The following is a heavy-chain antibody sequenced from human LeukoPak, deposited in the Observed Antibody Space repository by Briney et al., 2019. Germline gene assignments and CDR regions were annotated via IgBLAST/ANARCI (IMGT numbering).Heavy chain of an antibody. CDR2: ISYDGSNK. V-gene: IGHV3-30-3*01. CDR3: ARAMTS. J-gene: IGHJ4*02. CDR1: GFTFSNYA. D-gene: IGHD4-11*01. Sequence: GGSLRLSCAASGFTFSNYAMHWVRQAPGKGLEWVAVISYDGSNKYYADSVKGRFTISRDNSKNTLYLQMNSLRAEDTAVYYCARAMTSWGQGTLVTVSS.